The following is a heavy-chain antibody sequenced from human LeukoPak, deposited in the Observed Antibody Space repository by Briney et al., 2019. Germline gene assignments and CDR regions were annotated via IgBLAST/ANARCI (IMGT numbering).Heavy chain of an antibody. J-gene: IGHJ4*02. Sequence: GGSLRLSCAASGFIFRNYAMHWVRQAPGKGLEYVSAISSSGDNTYYGNSVRGRFAISRDNFKNTLFLQMGSLRPEDMAVYYCVREERGLAIDYWGQGTLVTVSS. D-gene: IGHD5-12*01. CDR3: VREERGLAIDY. CDR1: GFIFRNYA. CDR2: ISSSGDNT. V-gene: IGHV3-64*01.